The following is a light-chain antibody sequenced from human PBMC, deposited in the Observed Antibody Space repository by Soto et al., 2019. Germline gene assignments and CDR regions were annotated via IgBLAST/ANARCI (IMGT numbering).Light chain of an antibody. V-gene: IGLV3-21*02. CDR3: QVWDTTINHVL. CDR2: DDS. Sequence: SYELTQPPSVSVAPGQTARITCGGNRIGTESVHWYQQKPGQAPVLVVYDDSDRPSGIPERFSGSNSGNTATLTLSRVEAGYESDSYCQVWDTTINHVLFGGGTKLTVL. CDR1: RIGTES. J-gene: IGLJ2*01.